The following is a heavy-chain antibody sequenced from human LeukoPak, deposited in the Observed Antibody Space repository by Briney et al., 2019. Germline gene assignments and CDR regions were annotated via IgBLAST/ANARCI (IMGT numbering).Heavy chain of an antibody. Sequence: PGGSLRLSCAASGFTFSKYAMTWVRQAPGKGLEWVSGISVSGGSTNYADSVKGRFTISRDNSKNTLYLQMNSLRAEDTAVYYCARDRGYSTFDMWGQGTMVTVSS. J-gene: IGHJ3*02. CDR1: GFTFSKYA. CDR3: ARDRGYSTFDM. D-gene: IGHD6-25*01. V-gene: IGHV3-23*01. CDR2: ISVSGGST.